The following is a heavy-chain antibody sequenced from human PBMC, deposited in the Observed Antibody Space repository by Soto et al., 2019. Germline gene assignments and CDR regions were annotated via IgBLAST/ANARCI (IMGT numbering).Heavy chain of an antibody. D-gene: IGHD3-10*01. J-gene: IGHJ4*02. CDR1: GYIFTSFG. V-gene: IGHV1-18*01. CDR3: TRGAGQGSGSYD. Sequence: QVQLVQSGAEVKKPGASVKVSCKASGYIFTSFGITWVRQAPGQGLEWMGWVSTYNGNTKYAQKLQGRVTMSTDTSTSTAYMDLRSLRSDYTAVYYCTRGAGQGSGSYDWGQGTLVTVSS. CDR2: VSTYNGNT.